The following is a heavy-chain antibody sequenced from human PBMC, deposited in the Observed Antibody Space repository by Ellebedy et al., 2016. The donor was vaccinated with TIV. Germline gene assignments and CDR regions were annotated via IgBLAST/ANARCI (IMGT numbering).Heavy chain of an antibody. CDR1: GYTFTSYG. V-gene: IGHV1-18*01. J-gene: IGHJ4*02. CDR2: ISAYTGET. CDR3: ARDMVQGMVSKYVWFEY. Sequence: ASVKVSCKASGYTFTSYGIGWVRQAPGQGLEWMGWISAYTGETNYAQNFQGRVTVTTDTSTNTAYMELRSPRSADTAVYYCARDMVQGMVSKYVWFEYWGQGSQVTVSS. D-gene: IGHD2-8*01.